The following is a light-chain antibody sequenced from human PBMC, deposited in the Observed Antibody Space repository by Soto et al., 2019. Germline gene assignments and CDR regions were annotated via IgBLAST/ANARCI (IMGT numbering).Light chain of an antibody. CDR3: SSYTSISTYV. V-gene: IGLV2-14*01. Sequence: QSVLTQPASVSGSPGQSITIACTGTSSDVGGYNFVSWYQQHPDKAPKPMSHDVTNRPPGVSTRFSGSKSGNTASLTISGLQAEDEADYYCSSYTSISTYVFGTGTKVTVL. CDR2: DVT. J-gene: IGLJ1*01. CDR1: SSDVGGYNF.